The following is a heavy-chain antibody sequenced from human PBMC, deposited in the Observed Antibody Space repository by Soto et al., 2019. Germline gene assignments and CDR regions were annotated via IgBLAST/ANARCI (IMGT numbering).Heavy chain of an antibody. CDR3: ARSCVGVTSLDD. J-gene: IGHJ4*02. Sequence: QVQLVQSGAEEKKPGASVKVSCKASGYTFTSYAMHWVRQAPGQRLEWMGWINAGNGNTKYSQKFQGRVTITRDTSASTAYMELSSLRYEDTDVDYCARSCVGVTSLDDWGQGTLVTVSS. D-gene: IGHD2-21*02. V-gene: IGHV1-3*05. CDR1: GYTFTSYA. CDR2: INAGNGNT.